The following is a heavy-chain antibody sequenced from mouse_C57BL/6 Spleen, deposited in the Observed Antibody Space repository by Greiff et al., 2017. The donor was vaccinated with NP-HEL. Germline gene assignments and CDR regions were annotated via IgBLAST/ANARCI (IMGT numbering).Heavy chain of an antibody. Sequence: VQLQQSGPELVKPGASVKMSCKASGYTFTDYNMHWVKQSHGKSLEWIGYINPNNGGTSYNQKFKGKATLTVNKSSSTAYMELRSLTSEDSAVYYCAGGSGGAWFAYWGQGTLVTVSA. CDR1: GYTFTDYN. J-gene: IGHJ3*01. CDR3: AGGSGGAWFAY. D-gene: IGHD1-1*01. CDR2: INPNNGGT. V-gene: IGHV1-22*01.